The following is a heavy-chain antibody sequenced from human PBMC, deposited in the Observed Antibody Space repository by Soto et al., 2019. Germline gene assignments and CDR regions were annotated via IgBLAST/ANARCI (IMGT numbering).Heavy chain of an antibody. J-gene: IGHJ6*02. CDR3: ARHKGGYNWNDGTNYYYGMDV. D-gene: IGHD1-1*01. CDR1: GGSISSSSYY. CDR2: IYYSGST. V-gene: IGHV4-39*01. Sequence: SETLSLTGSVSGGSISSSSYYWGWIRQPPGKGLEWIGSIYYSGSTYYNPSLKSRVTISVDTSKNQFSLKLSSVTAADTAVYYCARHKGGYNWNDGTNYYYGMDVWGQGTTVT.